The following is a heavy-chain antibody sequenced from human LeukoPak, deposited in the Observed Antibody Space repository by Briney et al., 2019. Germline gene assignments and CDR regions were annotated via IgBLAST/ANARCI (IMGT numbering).Heavy chain of an antibody. CDR1: GGSISSYY. CDR2: IYYSGST. D-gene: IGHD2-15*01. CDR3: ARASRAYCSGGSCYYWYFDL. Sequence: PSETLSLTCTVSGGSISSYYWSWIRQPPGKGLEWIGYIYYSGSTNYNPSLKSRVTIAVDTPKNQFSLKLSSVTAPDTAVYYCARASRAYCSGGSCYYWYFDLWGRGTLVTVSS. J-gene: IGHJ2*01. V-gene: IGHV4-59*01.